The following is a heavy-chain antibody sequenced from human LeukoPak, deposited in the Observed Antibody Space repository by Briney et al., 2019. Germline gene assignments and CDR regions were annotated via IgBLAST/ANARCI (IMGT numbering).Heavy chain of an antibody. Sequence: PGGSLRLSCAASGFTFSSYAMSWVRQAPGKGLEWVSSISSSSSYIYYADSVKGRFTISRDNAKNSLYLQMNSLRAEDTAVYYCARGKGIAARLEVDYWGQGTLVTVSS. CDR1: GFTFSSYA. CDR3: ARGKGIAARLEVDY. V-gene: IGHV3-21*01. D-gene: IGHD6-6*01. CDR2: ISSSSSYI. J-gene: IGHJ4*02.